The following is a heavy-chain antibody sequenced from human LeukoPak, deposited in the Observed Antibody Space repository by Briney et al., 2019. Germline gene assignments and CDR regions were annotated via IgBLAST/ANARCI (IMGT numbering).Heavy chain of an antibody. V-gene: IGHV4-39*01. CDR2: IYYDGST. CDR1: GDSADSIKSSSYY. J-gene: IGHJ4*02. Sequence: SETLSLTCTVSGDSADSIKSSSYYWAWIRLPPGKGLEWVGSIYYDGSTYYNPSLRGRVTISVDTSKSQFSVKLNSVTAADTAMYYCGRRGHLHRPFWRQGTLVTVSS. CDR3: GRRGHLHRPF. D-gene: IGHD3/OR15-3a*01.